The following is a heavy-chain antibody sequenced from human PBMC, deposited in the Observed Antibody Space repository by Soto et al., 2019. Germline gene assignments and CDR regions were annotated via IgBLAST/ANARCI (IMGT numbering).Heavy chain of an antibody. J-gene: IGHJ4*02. Sequence: EVQLLESGGGLVQPGGSLRLSCAASGFTFSSYAMSWVRQAPGKGLDWVSAISGSGGSTYYADSVKGRFTISRDNSKNTLYLQMNSLRAEDTAVYYCAPPASSSWYSGVSDYWGQGTLVTVSS. CDR1: GFTFSSYA. CDR2: ISGSGGST. V-gene: IGHV3-23*01. D-gene: IGHD6-13*01. CDR3: APPASSSWYSGVSDY.